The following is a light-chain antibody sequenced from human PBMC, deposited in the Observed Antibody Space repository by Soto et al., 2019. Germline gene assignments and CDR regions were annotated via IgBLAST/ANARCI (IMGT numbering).Light chain of an antibody. Sequence: IVMTQSPATLSVSPGERATLSCRASQSINSNLAWYQQKPGQAPRLLMFRASIRATGFPARFSGSGSGTEFNLTIIRLQSEESSIYYCQQYNNWHRATFGGGNKVEIK. J-gene: IGKJ4*01. CDR2: RAS. V-gene: IGKV3-15*01. CDR3: QQYNNWHRAT. CDR1: QSINSN.